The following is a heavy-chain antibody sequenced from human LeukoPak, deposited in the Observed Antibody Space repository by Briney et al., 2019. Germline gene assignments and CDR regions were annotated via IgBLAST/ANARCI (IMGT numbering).Heavy chain of an antibody. Sequence: PGGSLRLSCAASGFTFSRYAMSWVRQAPGKRLEWVSAISGSGGSTYYADSVKGRFTISRDNSKNTLYLQMNSLRAEDTAVYYCAKELDSSGYFDYWGQGTLVTVSS. CDR1: GFTFSRYA. CDR3: AKELDSSGYFDY. D-gene: IGHD3-22*01. J-gene: IGHJ4*02. V-gene: IGHV3-23*01. CDR2: ISGSGGST.